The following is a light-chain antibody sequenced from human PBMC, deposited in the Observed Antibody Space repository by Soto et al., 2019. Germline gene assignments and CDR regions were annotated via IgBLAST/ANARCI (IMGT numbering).Light chain of an antibody. CDR2: DAS. CDR3: QQYGSNPLT. Sequence: DIVLTQSPGTLSLSPGERATLSCRASQSVGNNYLAWYQQKPGQAPRFLIYDASSRATGIPDRFSGSGSGTDFTLTISRLEPEDFAVYYCQQYGSNPLTFGGGTKVEIK. V-gene: IGKV3-20*01. CDR1: QSVGNNY. J-gene: IGKJ4*01.